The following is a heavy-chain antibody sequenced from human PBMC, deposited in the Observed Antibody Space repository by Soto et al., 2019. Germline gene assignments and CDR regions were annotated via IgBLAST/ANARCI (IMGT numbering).Heavy chain of an antibody. Sequence: EVQLVESGGGLVQPGGSLRLSCVVSGFTFSSYSMDWVRQAPGKGLEWVSYITSGSSTIHYADSVKGRFTISRDNAKNSVFLQMNSLRVEDTAVYYCVRDACSLGYWGQGTLVTVSS. CDR2: ITSGSSTI. D-gene: IGHD3-10*02. CDR1: GFTFSSYS. CDR3: VRDACSLGY. J-gene: IGHJ4*02. V-gene: IGHV3-48*01.